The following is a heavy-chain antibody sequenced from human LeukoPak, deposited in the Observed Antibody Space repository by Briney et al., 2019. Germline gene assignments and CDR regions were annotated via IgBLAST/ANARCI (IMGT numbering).Heavy chain of an antibody. J-gene: IGHJ4*02. D-gene: IGHD3-3*01. V-gene: IGHV3-23*01. Sequence: VGSLRLSCAASGFTFSSYAMSWVRQAPGKGLEWVSAISGSGGSTYYADSVKGRFTISRDNSKNTLYLQMNSLRAEDTAVYYCAKPLTIFGVVKNFDYWGQGTLVTVSS. CDR2: ISGSGGST. CDR1: GFTFSSYA. CDR3: AKPLTIFGVVKNFDY.